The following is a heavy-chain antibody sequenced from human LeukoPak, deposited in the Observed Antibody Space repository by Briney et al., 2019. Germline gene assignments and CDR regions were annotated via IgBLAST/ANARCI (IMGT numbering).Heavy chain of an antibody. J-gene: IGHJ1*01. CDR3: AREMDAHPRIVV. Sequence: SETLSLTCTVYGGSFSGYYWSWIRQPPGKGLEWIGEINHSGSTYYNPSLKSRVIISVDTSKNQFSLNLNSVTAADTAVYYCAREMDAHPRIVVWGQGTLVTVSS. V-gene: IGHV4-34*09. D-gene: IGHD2-21*01. CDR2: INHSGST. CDR1: GGSFSGYY.